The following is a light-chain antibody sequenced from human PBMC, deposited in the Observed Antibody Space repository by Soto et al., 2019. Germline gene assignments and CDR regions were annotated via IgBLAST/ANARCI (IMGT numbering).Light chain of an antibody. V-gene: IGLV2-14*01. J-gene: IGLJ1*01. CDR1: NSDVGIYDF. CDR2: EVS. Sequence: QSALTQPASVSGTPGQSITISCTGSNSDVGIYDFVSWYQHHPGRAPKLIVSEVSHRPSGVSNRFSGSKSGNTASLTISGLQAEDEADYYCSSYTSSITYVFGTGTKLTVL. CDR3: SSYTSSITYV.